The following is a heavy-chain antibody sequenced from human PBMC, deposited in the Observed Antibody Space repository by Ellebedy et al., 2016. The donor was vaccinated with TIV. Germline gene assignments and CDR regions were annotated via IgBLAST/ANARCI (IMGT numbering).Heavy chain of an antibody. D-gene: IGHD2-21*01. CDR3: ARRAAMVIMYFDY. Sequence: MPSGTLSLTCAVSGGSLSSSNWWSWVRQPPGKGLEWTGDIYNSGRTNYNPSIKSRITISVDKSKNQFSLKLSTVTAADTAVYYCARRAAMVIMYFDYWGQGTLVTVSS. CDR2: IYNSGRT. V-gene: IGHV4-4*02. J-gene: IGHJ4*02. CDR1: GGSLSSSNW.